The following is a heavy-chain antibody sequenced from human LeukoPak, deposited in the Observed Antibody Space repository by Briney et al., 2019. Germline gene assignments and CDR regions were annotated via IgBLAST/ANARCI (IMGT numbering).Heavy chain of an antibody. D-gene: IGHD1-14*01. V-gene: IGHV1-46*01. J-gene: IGHJ3*02. CDR1: GYTFADYY. CDR3: ARVTDFRKSLDAFDI. CDR2: INPSSGST. Sequence: ASVKVSCTTSGYTFADYYMHWVRQAPGQGLEWMGVINPSSGSTTYAQKFQDRVTMTREKYTTTVYMELSRLRSEDTAVYYCARVTDFRKSLDAFDIWGQGTLATASS.